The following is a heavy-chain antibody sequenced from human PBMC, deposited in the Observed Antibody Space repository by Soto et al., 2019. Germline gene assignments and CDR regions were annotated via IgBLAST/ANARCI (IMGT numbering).Heavy chain of an antibody. CDR1: GYTFIDYY. D-gene: IGHD6-19*01. CDR3: ARPPGYISEWYYFDL. J-gene: IGHJ4*02. CDR2: ISPKSGGT. Sequence: QVQLVQSGAEVKKPGASVKVSCEASGYTFIDYYMHWVRQAPGQGFEWMGRISPKSGGTNYAQKFQGRVTMTWDTSLNTAYMQLSSLMSEDTAVYYCARPPGYISEWYYFDLWGQGTLVNVSS. V-gene: IGHV1-2*02.